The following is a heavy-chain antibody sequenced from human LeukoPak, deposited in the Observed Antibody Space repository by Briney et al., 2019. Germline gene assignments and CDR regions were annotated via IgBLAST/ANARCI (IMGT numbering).Heavy chain of an antibody. CDR2: IYPGDSDT. V-gene: IGHV5-51*01. J-gene: IGHJ3*02. CDR1: GYAFSNYW. CDR3: ARNYYGSGSYYLVFDI. D-gene: IGHD3-10*01. Sequence: GESLKISCKGSGYAFSNYWIVWVRQMPGKGLEWMGIIYPGDSDTRYGPSFQGQVTISADKSISTAYLQWSSLKASDTAMYYCARNYYGSGSYYLVFDIWGQGTMVTVSS.